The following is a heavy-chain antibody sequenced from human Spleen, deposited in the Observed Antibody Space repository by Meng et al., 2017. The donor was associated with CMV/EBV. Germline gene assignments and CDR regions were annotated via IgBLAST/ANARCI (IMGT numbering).Heavy chain of an antibody. J-gene: IGHJ4*02. CDR1: GYFIRSGYY. CDR3: ARGPYYCTSTTCHKPFDY. CDR2: DHYSGST. D-gene: IGHD2/OR15-2a*01. Sequence: SETLSLTCSVSGYFIRSGYYWGWIRQPPGKGLEWIGVDHYSGSTYYNPSLKSRVTISVDTSKNQFSLKLSSVTAADTAVYYCARGPYYCTSTTCHKPFDYWGQGALVTVSS. V-gene: IGHV4-38-2*02.